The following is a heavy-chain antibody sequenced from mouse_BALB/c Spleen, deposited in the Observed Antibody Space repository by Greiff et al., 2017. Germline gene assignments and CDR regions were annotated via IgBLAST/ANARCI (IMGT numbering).Heavy chain of an antibody. CDR2: INPGSGGT. CDR1: GYAFTNYL. Sequence: QVQLQQSGAELVRPGTSVKVSCKASGYAFTNYLIEWVKQRPGQGLEWIGVINPGSGGTNYNEKFKGKATLTADKSSSTAYMQLSSLTSDDSAVYFCARWDGYSYFDYWGQGTTLTVSS. D-gene: IGHD2-3*01. CDR3: ARWDGYSYFDY. J-gene: IGHJ2*01. V-gene: IGHV1-54*01.